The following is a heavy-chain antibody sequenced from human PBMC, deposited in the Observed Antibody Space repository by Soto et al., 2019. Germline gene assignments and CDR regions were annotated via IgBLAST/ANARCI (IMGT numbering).Heavy chain of an antibody. CDR1: GGTFSSYA. D-gene: IGHD3-3*01. J-gene: IGHJ4*02. CDR3: ARALYYDFWSGYYPFDY. CDR2: IIPIFGTT. V-gene: IGHV1-69*01. Sequence: QVQLVQSGAEVKKPGSSVKVSCKASGGTFSSYAISWVRQAPGQGLEWMGGIIPIFGTTNYAQKFQGRVTITADESTSTAYMELSSLRSEDTAVYYCARALYYDFWSGYYPFDYWGQGTLVTVSS.